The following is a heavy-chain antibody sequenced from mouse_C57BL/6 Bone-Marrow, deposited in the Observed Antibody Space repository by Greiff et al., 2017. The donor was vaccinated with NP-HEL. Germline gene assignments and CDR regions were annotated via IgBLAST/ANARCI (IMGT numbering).Heavy chain of an antibody. V-gene: IGHV1-76*01. CDR1: GYTFTDYY. Sequence: QVQLQQSGAELVRPGASVKLSCKASGYTFTDYYINWVKQRPGQGLEWIARIYPGSGNTYYNEKFKGKATLTAEKSSSTAYMQLSSLTSEDSAVYFCASYYGSSPYAMDYWGQGTSVTVSS. J-gene: IGHJ4*01. CDR3: ASYYGSSPYAMDY. CDR2: IYPGSGNT. D-gene: IGHD1-1*01.